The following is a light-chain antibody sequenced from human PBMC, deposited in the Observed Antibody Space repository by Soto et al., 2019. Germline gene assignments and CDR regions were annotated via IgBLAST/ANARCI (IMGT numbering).Light chain of an antibody. Sequence: QSVLTQPASVSGSPGQSIAISCTGTSSDVGGYNYVSWYQQHPGKAPKLMISEVSNRPSGVSNRFSGSKSGNTASLTISGLQAEDEADYYCGSYTSTDTPFVFGTGTKVTVL. CDR3: GSYTSTDTPFV. CDR2: EVS. V-gene: IGLV2-14*01. J-gene: IGLJ1*01. CDR1: SSDVGGYNY.